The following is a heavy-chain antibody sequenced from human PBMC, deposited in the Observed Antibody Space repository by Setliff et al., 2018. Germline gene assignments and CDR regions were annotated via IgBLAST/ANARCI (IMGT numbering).Heavy chain of an antibody. V-gene: IGHV4-39*07. D-gene: IGHD2-15*01. CDR1: GDSISSTYYY. Sequence: PSETLSLTCTVSGDSISSTYYYWCWIRQPPGKGLEWIGSISFGGNTYYNPSLKSRVVISIDKSKNQFSLELSSVTAADTAIYYCVRVPKIWVKGNYYSYYMDVWGKGTTVTVSS. J-gene: IGHJ6*03. CDR2: ISFGGNT. CDR3: VRVPKIWVKGNYYSYYMDV.